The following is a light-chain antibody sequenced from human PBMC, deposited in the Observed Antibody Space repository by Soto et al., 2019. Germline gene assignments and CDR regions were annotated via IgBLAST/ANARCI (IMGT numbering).Light chain of an antibody. CDR1: QSIDKW. CDR2: KAS. Sequence: DIQMTQSPSTLSGSVGDRVTITCRASQSIDKWLAWYQQRPGKAPKLLMYKASILQSAISSSFSGSGSGAEFTLTISSLLPDDVATYYCQQYSKYPWTFGQGPKVEI. V-gene: IGKV1-5*03. J-gene: IGKJ1*01. CDR3: QQYSKYPWT.